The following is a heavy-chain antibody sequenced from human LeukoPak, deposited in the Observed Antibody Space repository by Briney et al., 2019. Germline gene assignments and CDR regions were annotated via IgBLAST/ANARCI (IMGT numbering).Heavy chain of an antibody. D-gene: IGHD6-13*01. V-gene: IGHV1-2*02. Sequence: ASVKVSCKASGYTITGYYIHWVRQAPGQGLEWMGWINPNSGGTNYAQKLQGTVTMTRDTSISTAYMELSRLRSDDTAVYYCARGITAAGYNWFDPWGQGTLVTVSS. CDR2: INPNSGGT. CDR3: ARGITAAGYNWFDP. CDR1: GYTITGYY. J-gene: IGHJ5*02.